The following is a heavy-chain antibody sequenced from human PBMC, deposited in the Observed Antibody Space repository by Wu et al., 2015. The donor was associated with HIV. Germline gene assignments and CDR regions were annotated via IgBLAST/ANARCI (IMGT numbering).Heavy chain of an antibody. J-gene: IGHJ3*02. CDR1: GDTFSNYA. V-gene: IGHV1-69*15. CDR2: IIPIFGTA. Sequence: QVQLAQSGAEVKKPGSSVKVSCKGSGDTFSNYAISWVRQAPGQGLEWMGRIIPIFGTANYAQKFQGRVTITADESTSTAYMELSSLRSEDTAVYYCARDEPTDDAFDIWGQGTMVTVSS. D-gene: IGHD4-17*01. CDR3: ARDEPTDDAFDI.